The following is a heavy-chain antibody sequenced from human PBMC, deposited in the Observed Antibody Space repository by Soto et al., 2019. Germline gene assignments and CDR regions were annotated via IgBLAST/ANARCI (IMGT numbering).Heavy chain of an antibody. D-gene: IGHD3-10*01. J-gene: IGHJ4*02. CDR2: INHSGST. CDR1: GGSFSGYY. V-gene: IGHV4-34*01. Sequence: PSETLSLTCAVYGGSFSGYYWSWIRQPPGKGLEWIGEINHSGSTNYNPSLKSRVTMTRDTAIRTAYMEVSRLRSDDTAVYYCARGRASGSYYLLDYWGQGTLVTVSS. CDR3: ARGRASGSYYLLDY.